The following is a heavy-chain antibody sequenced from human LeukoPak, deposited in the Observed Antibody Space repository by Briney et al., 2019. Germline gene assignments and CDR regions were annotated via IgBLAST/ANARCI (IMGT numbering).Heavy chain of an antibody. CDR3: AKNPGPREPIDY. D-gene: IGHD1-14*01. CDR2: LTSSSTYI. J-gene: IGHJ4*02. Sequence: GGSLRLSCAASGFTFSSHGMNWVRQAPGKGLEWVSSLTSSSTYIYYADSVKGRFTISRDNAKNSLYLQMNSLRAEDTAVYYCAKNPGPREPIDYWGQGTLVTVSS. V-gene: IGHV3-21*01. CDR1: GFTFSSHG.